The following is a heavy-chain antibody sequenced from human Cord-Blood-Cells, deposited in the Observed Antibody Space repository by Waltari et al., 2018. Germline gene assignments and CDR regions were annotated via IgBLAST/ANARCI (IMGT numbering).Heavy chain of an antibody. Sequence: EVQLVESGGGLVQPGGSLRLSCAASGFTFSSYAMRRVRQAPGKGLDWVSAIRGSGGSTYYADSVKGRFTISRDNSKNTLYLQMTSLRAEDTAVYYCAKVYSGSSYFDYWGQGTLVTVSS. CDR3: AKVYSGSSYFDY. J-gene: IGHJ4*02. CDR2: IRGSGGST. V-gene: IGHV3-23*04. D-gene: IGHD1-26*01. CDR1: GFTFSSYA.